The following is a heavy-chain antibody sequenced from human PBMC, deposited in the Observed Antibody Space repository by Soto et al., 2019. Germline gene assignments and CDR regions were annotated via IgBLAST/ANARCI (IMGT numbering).Heavy chain of an antibody. J-gene: IGHJ6*02. CDR1: GDSVSSGGYY. CDR2: IYSSGSA. D-gene: IGHD6-19*01. CDR3: ARGFSSVSMDA. V-gene: IGHV4-61*08. Sequence: SETLSLTCTVSGDSVSSGGYYWSWIRQPPGKGLEWIGYIYSSGSANYNPSPKSRVTISRDTSKNQISLKVASVTAADTAGYYCARGFSSVSMDAWGQGTTVTVS.